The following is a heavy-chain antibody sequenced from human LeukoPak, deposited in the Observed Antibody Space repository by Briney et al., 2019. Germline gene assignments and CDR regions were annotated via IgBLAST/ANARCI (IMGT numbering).Heavy chain of an antibody. Sequence: ASVKVSCKASGYSFTSYYIHWVRQAPGQGLEWMGIINPSGGSTSYAQKLQGRVTMTTDTSTSTAYMELRSLRSDDTAVYYCARALLWFGEPSHIDYWGQGTLVTASS. CDR2: INPSGGST. J-gene: IGHJ4*02. CDR1: GYSFTSYY. V-gene: IGHV1-46*01. D-gene: IGHD3-10*01. CDR3: ARALLWFGEPSHIDY.